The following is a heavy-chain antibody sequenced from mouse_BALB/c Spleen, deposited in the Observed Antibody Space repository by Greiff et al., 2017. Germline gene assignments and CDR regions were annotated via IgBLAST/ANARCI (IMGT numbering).Heavy chain of an antibody. Sequence: EVQLQQSGPGLVKPSQSLSLTCSVTGYSITSGYYWNWIRQFPGNKLEWMGYISYDGSNNYNPSLKNRISITRDTSKNQFFLKLNSVTTEDTATYYCARDYGNYHWYFDVWGAGTTVTVSS. J-gene: IGHJ1*01. D-gene: IGHD2-1*01. V-gene: IGHV3-6*02. CDR1: GYSITSGYY. CDR3: ARDYGNYHWYFDV. CDR2: ISYDGSN.